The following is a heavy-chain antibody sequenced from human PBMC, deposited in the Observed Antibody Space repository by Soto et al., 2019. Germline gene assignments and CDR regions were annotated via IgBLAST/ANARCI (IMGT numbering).Heavy chain of an antibody. D-gene: IGHD2-15*01. J-gene: IGHJ4*02. CDR3: ARTDCSGGSCYLDY. CDR2: IYYSGST. CDR1: GGSISSGGYY. V-gene: IGHV4-31*03. Sequence: QVQLQESGPGLVKPSQTLSLTCTVSGGSISSGGYYWSWIRQHPGKGLEWMGYIYYSGSTYYNPSLKRRVTISVDTSKNQFSLKLSSVTAADTAVYYCARTDCSGGSCYLDYWGQGTLVTVSS.